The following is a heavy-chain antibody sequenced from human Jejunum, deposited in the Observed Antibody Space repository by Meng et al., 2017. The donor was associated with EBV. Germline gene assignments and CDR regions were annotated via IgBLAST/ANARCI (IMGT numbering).Heavy chain of an antibody. V-gene: IGHV3-74*01. Sequence: EVQLVESGGVLVQPGGSLRLSCEVSGLHFSRYWMHWVRQGPGKGLVWVSRINSDGRSTSYADSVKDRFTISRDNAKNTLYLQMNSLRVEDTAVYYCTRAGNYRHDYWGQGTLVTVSS. J-gene: IGHJ4*02. CDR1: GLHFSRYW. CDR2: INSDGRST. CDR3: TRAGNYRHDY. D-gene: IGHD5-24*01.